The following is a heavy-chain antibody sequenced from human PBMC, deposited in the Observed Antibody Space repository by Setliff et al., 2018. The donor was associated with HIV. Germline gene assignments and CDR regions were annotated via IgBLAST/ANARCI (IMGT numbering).Heavy chain of an antibody. CDR1: GDSVNSYNYY. V-gene: IGHV4-31*03. Sequence: SETLSLTCKVSGDSVNSYNYYWSWIRQHPGKGLEWIGYIYYSGSSYYNPSVRSRVIMSLDTSENHFSLKLSSVTAADTAEYYCVRNSFDYVEEEWGQGTQVTVSS. J-gene: IGHJ4*02. CDR2: IYYSGSS. D-gene: IGHD3-9*01. CDR3: VRNSFDYVEEE.